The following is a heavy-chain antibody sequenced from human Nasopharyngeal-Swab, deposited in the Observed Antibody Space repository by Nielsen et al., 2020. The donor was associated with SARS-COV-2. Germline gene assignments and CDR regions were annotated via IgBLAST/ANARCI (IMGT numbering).Heavy chain of an antibody. V-gene: IGHV3-23*01. CDR3: AKDGGLTTFPYYYYYGMDV. CDR1: GFTFSSYA. D-gene: IGHD4/OR15-4a*01. Sequence: GESLKISCAASGFTFSSYAMSWVRQAPGKGLEWVSAISGSGGSTYYADSVKCRFTISRDNSKNTLYLQMNSLRAEDTAVYYCAKDGGLTTFPYYYYYGMDVWGQGTTVTVSS. CDR2: ISGSGGST. J-gene: IGHJ6*02.